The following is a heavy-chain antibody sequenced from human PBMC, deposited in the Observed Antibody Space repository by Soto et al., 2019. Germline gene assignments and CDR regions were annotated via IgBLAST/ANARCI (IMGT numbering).Heavy chain of an antibody. CDR2: IYWDGGE. V-gene: IGHV2-5*02. J-gene: IGHJ4*02. D-gene: IGHD6-19*01. CDR3: AHGTYGGSGYYWDS. CDR1: GFSLSASGAG. Sequence: QITLKESGPALVKPTETLTLTCSISGFSLSASGAGVGWIRQPPGKPLEWLALIYWDGGERYSPSLKSRLTVTKETSINHVVLTLTNVDPVDTGTYYCAHGTYGGSGYYWDSWGRGTRVTVSS.